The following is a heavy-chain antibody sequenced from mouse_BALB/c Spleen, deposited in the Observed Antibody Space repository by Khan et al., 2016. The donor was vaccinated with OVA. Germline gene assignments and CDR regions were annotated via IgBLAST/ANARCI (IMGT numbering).Heavy chain of an antibody. CDR1: GFTFSDYY. Sequence: EVQLQESGGGLVQPGGSLKLSCATSGFTFSDYYMYWVRQTPEKRLEWVAYISNGGGSTYYPDTVKGRFTISRDNAKNILYLQMSRLKSEDAAIFYCARQLYGAMDYWGQGTSVTVSS. CDR3: ARQLYGAMDY. V-gene: IGHV5-12*02. CDR2: ISNGGGST. D-gene: IGHD2-12*01. J-gene: IGHJ4*01.